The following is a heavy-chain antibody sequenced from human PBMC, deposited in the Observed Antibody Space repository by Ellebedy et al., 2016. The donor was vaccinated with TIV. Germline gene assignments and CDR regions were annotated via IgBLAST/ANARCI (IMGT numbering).Heavy chain of an antibody. Sequence: GESLKISCAASGFTFSSYSMNWVRQAPGKGLEWVSYISSSSSTIYYADSVKGRFTISRDNAKNSLYLQMNSLRAEDTAVYYCARDLTYYYVYYYYYGMDVWGQGTTVTVSS. CDR3: ARDLTYYYVYYYYYGMDV. J-gene: IGHJ6*02. D-gene: IGHD3-10*02. CDR2: ISSSSSTI. CDR1: GFTFSSYS. V-gene: IGHV3-48*04.